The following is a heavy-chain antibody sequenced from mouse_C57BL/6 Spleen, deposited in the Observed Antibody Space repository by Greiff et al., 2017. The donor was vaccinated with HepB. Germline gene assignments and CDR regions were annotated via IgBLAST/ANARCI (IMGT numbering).Heavy chain of an antibody. J-gene: IGHJ2*01. V-gene: IGHV1-15*01. CDR2: IDPETGGT. Sequence: QVQLQQSGAELVRPGASVTLSCKASGYTFTDYDMHWVKQTPVHGLEWIGAIDPETGGTAYNQKFKGKAILTADKSSSTAYMELRSLTSEDSAVYYDTSPYYSNRFDYWGQGTTLTVSS. CDR1: GYTFTDYD. CDR3: TSPYYSNRFDY. D-gene: IGHD2-5*01.